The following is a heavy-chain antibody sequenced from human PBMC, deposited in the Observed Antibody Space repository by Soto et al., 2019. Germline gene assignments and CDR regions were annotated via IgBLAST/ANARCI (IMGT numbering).Heavy chain of an antibody. CDR2: IHYSGST. V-gene: IGHV4-59*01. Sequence: ETLSLTCTGSGGSIRNYYWSWIRQPPGKGLEWIGYIHYSGSTNYNPSLKSRVTISVDTSKNQFSRKLSSGTAADTAVYYCARDRDTDYYYYGMDVWGQGTTVTVSS. J-gene: IGHJ6*02. CDR1: GGSIRNYY. D-gene: IGHD3-9*01. CDR3: ARDRDTDYYYYGMDV.